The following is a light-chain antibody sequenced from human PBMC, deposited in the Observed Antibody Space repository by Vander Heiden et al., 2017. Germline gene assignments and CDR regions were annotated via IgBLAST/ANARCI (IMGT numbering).Light chain of an antibody. CDR2: AAS. J-gene: IGKJ2*01. Sequence: DIQLTQSPSSLSASVGDRVTITCRASQSISSYLNWYQQKPGKAPKLLIYAASSLQRGVPSRFSGSGSGTDFTLTISSLQPEDFATYYCQQNYSTPHTFGQGTKLEIK. V-gene: IGKV1-39*01. CDR1: QSISSY. CDR3: QQNYSTPHT.